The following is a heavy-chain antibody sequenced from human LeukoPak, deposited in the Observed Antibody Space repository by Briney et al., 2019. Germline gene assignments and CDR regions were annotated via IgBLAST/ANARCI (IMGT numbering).Heavy chain of an antibody. V-gene: IGHV1-2*02. CDR3: ASHPPRHYYDSSGYNNWFDP. J-gene: IGHJ5*02. CDR2: INPNSGGT. Sequence: ASVKVSCKASGYTFTSYGISWVRQAPGQGLEWMGWINPNSGGTNYAQKFQGRVTMTRDTSISTAYMELSRLRSDDTAVYYCASHPPRHYYDSSGYNNWFDPWGQGTLVTVSS. D-gene: IGHD3-22*01. CDR1: GYTFTSYG.